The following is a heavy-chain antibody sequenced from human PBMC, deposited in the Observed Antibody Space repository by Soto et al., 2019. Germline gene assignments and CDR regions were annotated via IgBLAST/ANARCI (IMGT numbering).Heavy chain of an antibody. CDR3: ATESGSTYGYFDH. Sequence: SETPSLTCTVSGGSVTRDEDYWAWVRQSPGKGLEWIGYISNSGSTGYNPSLKTRLSMSVDRSKNQFTLRLTSVTAADTAVYFCATESGSTYGYFDHWGQGTQVTVSS. V-gene: IGHV4-30-4*01. CDR2: ISNSGST. D-gene: IGHD5-18*01. J-gene: IGHJ4*02. CDR1: GGSVTRDEDY.